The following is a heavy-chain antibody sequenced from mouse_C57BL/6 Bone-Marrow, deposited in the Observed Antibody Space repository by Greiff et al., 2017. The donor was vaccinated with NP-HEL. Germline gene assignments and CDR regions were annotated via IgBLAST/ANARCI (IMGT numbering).Heavy chain of an antibody. Sequence: VQLQQSGAELVKPGASVKLSCKASGSTFNDYPINWVKQRSGQGLEWIGWFYPGSGSMTYNAKLKDKATLTAVKSSITFYIELIRLTSEDSAVYFCARALYDYYCWCAYWGQGTLVTVSA. D-gene: IGHD2-4*01. J-gene: IGHJ3*01. CDR3: ARALYDYYCWCAY. CDR1: GSTFNDYP. CDR2: FYPGSGSM. V-gene: IGHV1-62-2*01.